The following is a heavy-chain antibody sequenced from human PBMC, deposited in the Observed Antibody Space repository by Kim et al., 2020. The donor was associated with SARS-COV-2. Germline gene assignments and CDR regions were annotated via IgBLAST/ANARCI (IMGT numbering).Heavy chain of an antibody. CDR1: GFTFSNHW. V-gene: IGHV3-7*01. Sequence: GGSLRLSCEGSGFTFSNHWMSWVRQAPGKGLEWVANIKQDGSEQYYVAALNDRLTISRDNAKNSLYLEMNSLRAEDTAVYYCARGNSLYYYGGGFDLWGQGTMVTVSS. CDR2: IKQDGSEQ. D-gene: IGHD3-10*01. CDR3: ARGNSLYYYGGGFDL. J-gene: IGHJ3*01.